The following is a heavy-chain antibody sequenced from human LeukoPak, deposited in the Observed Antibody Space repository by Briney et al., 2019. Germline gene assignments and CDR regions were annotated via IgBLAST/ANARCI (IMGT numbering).Heavy chain of an antibody. CDR2: IYYSGGT. D-gene: IGHD3-3*01. V-gene: IGHV4-59*08. J-gene: IGHJ4*02. Sequence: SETLSLTCTVSGGSISSYYWSWIRQPPGKGLEWIGCIYYSGGTNYNPSLKSRVTISVDTSKNQFSLKLSSVTAADTAVYYCARLTIFGVVITPDYWGQGTLVTVSS. CDR1: GGSISSYY. CDR3: ARLTIFGVVITPDY.